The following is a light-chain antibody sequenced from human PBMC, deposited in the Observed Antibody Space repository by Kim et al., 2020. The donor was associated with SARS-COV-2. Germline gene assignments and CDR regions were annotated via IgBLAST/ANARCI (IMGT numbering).Light chain of an antibody. V-gene: IGLV2-14*04. Sequence: QSITISCTGTSSDVGGYNYVSWYQQHPGKAPKLMIYDVSERPSGVSNRFSGSKSGNTASLTISGLQAEDEADYYCSSYTSSSTFYVFGTGTKVTVL. J-gene: IGLJ1*01. CDR3: SSYTSSSTFYV. CDR1: SSDVGGYNY. CDR2: DVS.